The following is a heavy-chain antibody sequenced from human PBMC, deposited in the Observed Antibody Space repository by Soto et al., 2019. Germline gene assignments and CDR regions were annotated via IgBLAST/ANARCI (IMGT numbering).Heavy chain of an antibody. D-gene: IGHD1-26*01. CDR3: ARRGSGSYYDY. CDR1: GFTFSSYA. V-gene: IGHV3-23*01. CDR2: ISGSGDST. J-gene: IGHJ4*02. Sequence: EVQLLESGGGLGQPGWSLRLSCAASGFTFSSYAMRWVRQAPVKGLEWVSAISGSGDSTYYADSVKGRFTISRDNSKNTLYLQMNSLRAEDTAVYYCARRGSGSYYDYWGQGTLVTVSS.